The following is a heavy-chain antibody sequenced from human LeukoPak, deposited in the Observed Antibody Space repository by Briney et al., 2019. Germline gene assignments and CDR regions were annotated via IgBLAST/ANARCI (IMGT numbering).Heavy chain of an antibody. D-gene: IGHD4-23*01. J-gene: IGHJ4*02. V-gene: IGHV3-74*01. CDR2: INSDGSSG. CDR3: ARGDNSASLYGDNSYYFES. Sequence: GGSLRLSCAASGFTFNSYWMHWVRQAPGKGLVWVSRINSDGSSGGYADSVKGRFTISRDNAKNTLYLQMNSLRAEDTAVYYCARGDNSASLYGDNSYYFESWGQGTLVTVSS. CDR1: GFTFNSYW.